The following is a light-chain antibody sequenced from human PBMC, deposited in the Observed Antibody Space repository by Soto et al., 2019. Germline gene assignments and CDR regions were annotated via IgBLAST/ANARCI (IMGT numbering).Light chain of an antibody. CDR1: QSISRY. Sequence: EIVLTQSPVTLSLSPGERATLSCRVSQSISRYLAWYQHKPGQAHRLLIYDASNRATGIPGRFSGSGSGTDFTLTISSLEPEDSAVYYCQQRSNWPITFGQGTRLEIK. V-gene: IGKV3-11*01. CDR2: DAS. CDR3: QQRSNWPIT. J-gene: IGKJ5*01.